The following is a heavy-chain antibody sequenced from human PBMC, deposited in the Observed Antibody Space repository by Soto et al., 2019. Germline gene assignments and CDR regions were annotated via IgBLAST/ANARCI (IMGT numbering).Heavy chain of an antibody. J-gene: IGHJ4*02. Sequence: QVQLQESGPGLVKPSQTLSLTCTVSGGSISSGDYYWSWIRQPPEKGLEWIGYIYYSGSTYYNPSLKSRVTISVDTSKNQFSLKLSSVTAADTAVYYCARARRRVVVAAPPGFDYWGQGTLVTVSS. V-gene: IGHV4-30-4*01. CDR1: GGSISSGDYY. D-gene: IGHD2-15*01. CDR2: IYYSGST. CDR3: ARARRRVVVAAPPGFDY.